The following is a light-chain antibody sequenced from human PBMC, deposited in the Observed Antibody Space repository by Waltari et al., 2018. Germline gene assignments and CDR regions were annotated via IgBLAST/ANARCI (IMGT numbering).Light chain of an antibody. V-gene: IGLV3-1*01. J-gene: IGLJ1*01. Sequence: SYELTQPPSLSVSPGQTANITCSRAKFGGQFVSWYQQKAGQSPVLVIYQDTKRPSGIPERFSGSNSGNTAALTISGTQTVDEGDYYCQAWVSSSVLFVFGPGTKVTVL. CDR1: KFGGQF. CDR3: QAWVSSSVLFV. CDR2: QDT.